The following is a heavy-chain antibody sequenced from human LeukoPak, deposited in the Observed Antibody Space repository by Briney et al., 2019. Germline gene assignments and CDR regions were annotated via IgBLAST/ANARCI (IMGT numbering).Heavy chain of an antibody. D-gene: IGHD5-18*01. CDR1: GGSFSGYY. J-gene: IGHJ6*03. V-gene: IGHV4-34*01. CDR3: ARRFLGGYSYGYRGSYYYYYMDV. CDR2: INHSGST. Sequence: SETLSLTCAVYGGSFSGYYWSWIRQPPGKGLEWIGEINHSGSTNYNPSLKSRVTISVDTSKNQFSLQLSSVTAADTAVYYCARRFLGGYSYGYRGSYYYYYMDVWGKGTTVTISS.